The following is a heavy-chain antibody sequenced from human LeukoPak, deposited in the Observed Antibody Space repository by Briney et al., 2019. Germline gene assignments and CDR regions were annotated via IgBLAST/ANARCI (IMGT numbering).Heavy chain of an antibody. Sequence: GGSLRLSCAASGFTFDDYAMHWVRQAPGKGLEWVSGISWNSGSIGYADSVKGRFTISRDNAKNSLYLQMNSLRTEDTALYYCAKDIGVVTAHYYFDYWGRGTLVTVSS. CDR3: AKDIGVVTAHYYFDY. D-gene: IGHD2-21*02. V-gene: IGHV3-9*01. CDR2: ISWNSGSI. J-gene: IGHJ4*02. CDR1: GFTFDDYA.